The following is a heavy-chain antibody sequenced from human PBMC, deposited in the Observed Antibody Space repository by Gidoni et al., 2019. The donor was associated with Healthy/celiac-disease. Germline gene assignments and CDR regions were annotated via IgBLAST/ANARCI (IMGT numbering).Heavy chain of an antibody. CDR3: AGGYSSGWYNWFDP. CDR2: IYTSGST. V-gene: IGHV4-4*07. CDR1: GGSIRSYY. Sequence: QVQLQESGPGLVKPSETLSLTCTVSGGSIRSYYWSWIRQPAGKGLEWIGRIYTSGSTNYNPSPKSRVTMSVDTSKNQFSLKLSSVTAADTAVYYCAGGYSSGWYNWFDPWGQGTLVTVSS. J-gene: IGHJ5*02. D-gene: IGHD6-19*01.